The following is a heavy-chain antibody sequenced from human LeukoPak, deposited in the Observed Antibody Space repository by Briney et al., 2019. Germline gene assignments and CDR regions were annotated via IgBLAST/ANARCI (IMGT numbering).Heavy chain of an antibody. CDR1: GFTFSSYG. D-gene: IGHD4-17*01. CDR2: ISSSSSYI. V-gene: IGHV3-21*01. CDR3: ARGLPPEKRRTVTRVYYHYYMDV. Sequence: GGSLRLSCAASGFTFSSYGMNWVRQAPGKGLEWVSSISSSSSYIYYADSVKGRFTISRDNAKNSLYLQMNSLRAEDTAVYYCARGLPPEKRRTVTRVYYHYYMDVWGRGTTVTVSS. J-gene: IGHJ6*03.